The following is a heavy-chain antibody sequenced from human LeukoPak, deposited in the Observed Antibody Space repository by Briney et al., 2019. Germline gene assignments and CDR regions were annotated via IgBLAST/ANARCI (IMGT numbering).Heavy chain of an antibody. D-gene: IGHD3-10*01. CDR3: VRLSDYYGSGIYFFDY. CDR2: VHYSGST. V-gene: IGHV4-39*01. J-gene: IGHJ4*02. CDR1: GGSIRITTYY. Sequence: QLQLQESGPGLVKPSETLSLTCTVSGGSIRITTYYWGCIRQPPGKGLEWIGSVHYSGSTFYNPSLKSRVTISVDTSKNQFSLKLSSVTAADTAVYYCVRLSDYYGSGIYFFDYWGQGTLVTVSS.